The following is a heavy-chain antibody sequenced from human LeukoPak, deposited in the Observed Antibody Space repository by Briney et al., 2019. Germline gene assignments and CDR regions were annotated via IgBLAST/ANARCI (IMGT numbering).Heavy chain of an antibody. CDR2: ISSSGGTI. V-gene: IGHV3-11*04. Sequence: GGSLRLSCAASGFTFSDYYMSWIRQAPGKGLEWVSYISSSGGTIYYADSVKGRFTISRDNAKNSLYLQMNSLRAEDTAVYYCARDVKTRYCSSTSCYVPFDYWGQGTLVTVSS. J-gene: IGHJ4*02. CDR3: ARDVKTRYCSSTSCYVPFDY. D-gene: IGHD2-2*01. CDR1: GFTFSDYY.